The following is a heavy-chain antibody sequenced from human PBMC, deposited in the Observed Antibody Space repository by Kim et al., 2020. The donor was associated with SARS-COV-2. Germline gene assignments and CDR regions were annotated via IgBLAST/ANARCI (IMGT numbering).Heavy chain of an antibody. CDR3: AREGSSQLDNDYPESGLDY. CDR1: GFTFSSYW. D-gene: IGHD4-17*01. J-gene: IGHJ4*02. CDR2: IKKDGSEK. V-gene: IGHV3-7*03. Sequence: GGSLRLSCAASGFTFSSYWMSWVRQAPGKGLEWVANIKKDGSEKYYVDSVKGRFTISRDNAKNSLYLQMNSLRAEDTAVYYCAREGSSQLDNDYPESGLDYWGQGTLVTVSS.